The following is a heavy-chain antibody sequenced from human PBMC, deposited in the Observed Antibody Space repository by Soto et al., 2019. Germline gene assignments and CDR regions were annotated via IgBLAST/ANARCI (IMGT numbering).Heavy chain of an antibody. Sequence: SETLSLTCTVSGGSISSYYWSWIRQPPGKGLEWIGYIYYSGSTNYNPSLKSRVTISVDTSKNQFSLKLSSVTAADTAVYYCARQNYYGSGGHYYYYYYMDVWGKGTTVTVSS. CDR2: IYYSGST. D-gene: IGHD3-10*01. CDR3: ARQNYYGSGGHYYYYYYMDV. V-gene: IGHV4-59*01. J-gene: IGHJ6*03. CDR1: GGSISSYY.